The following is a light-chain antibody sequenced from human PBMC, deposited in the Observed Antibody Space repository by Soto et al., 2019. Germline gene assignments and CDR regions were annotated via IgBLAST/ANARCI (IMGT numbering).Light chain of an antibody. CDR3: AAWDDSLSGPV. V-gene: IGLV1-47*01. Sequence: QSVLTQPPSASGTPGQRVTISFSGSSANIGSNYVYWYQQLPGTAPKLLISRNNQRPSGVPDRFSGSKSGTSASLAISGLRSEDEADYYCAAWDDSLSGPVFGGGTKLTVL. CDR1: SANIGSNY. CDR2: RNN. J-gene: IGLJ2*01.